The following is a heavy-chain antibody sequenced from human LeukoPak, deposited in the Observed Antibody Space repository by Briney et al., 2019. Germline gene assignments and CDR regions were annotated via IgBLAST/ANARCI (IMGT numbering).Heavy chain of an antibody. CDR2: ISGSGGST. J-gene: IGHJ3*02. D-gene: IGHD2-2*01. V-gene: IGHV3-23*01. CDR3: AKDPRCSSTSCYRRAFDI. Sequence: GGSLRLSCAASGFTFSSYAMSWVRQAPGKGLEWVSAISGSGGSTYYADSVKGRFTISRDNSKNTLYLQMNSLRAEDTAVYYCAKDPRCSSTSCYRRAFDIWGQGTMVTVSS. CDR1: GFTFSSYA.